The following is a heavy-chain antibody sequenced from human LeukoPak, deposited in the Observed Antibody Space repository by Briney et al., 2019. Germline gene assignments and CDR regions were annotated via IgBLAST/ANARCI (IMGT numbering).Heavy chain of an antibody. D-gene: IGHD2-2*01. CDR3: ARALVVPAASSYFDY. V-gene: IGHV4-4*07. J-gene: IGHJ4*02. CDR2: IYTSGST. CDR1: GGSISSYY. Sequence: SETLSLTCTVSGGSISSYYWSWIRQPAGKGLEWIGRIYTSGSTNYNPSLKSRVTISVDTSKNQFSLKLSSVTAADTAVYYCARALVVPAASSYFDYWGQGTLVTVSS.